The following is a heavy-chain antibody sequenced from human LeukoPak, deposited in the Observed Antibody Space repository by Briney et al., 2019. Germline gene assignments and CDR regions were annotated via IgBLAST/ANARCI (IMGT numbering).Heavy chain of an antibody. D-gene: IGHD3-10*01. V-gene: IGHV4-34*01. CDR3: ARQGSVWFGELLPNDY. CDR2: INHSGST. CDR1: GGSFSGYY. J-gene: IGHJ4*02. Sequence: PSETLSLTCAVYGGSFSGYYWSWIRQPPGKGLEWIGEINHSGSTNYNPSLKSRVTISVDTSKNQFSLKLSSVTAADTAVYYCARQGSVWFGELLPNDYWGQGTLVTVSS.